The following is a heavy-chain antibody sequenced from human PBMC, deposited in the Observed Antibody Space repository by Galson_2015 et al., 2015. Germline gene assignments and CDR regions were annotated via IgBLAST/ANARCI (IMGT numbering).Heavy chain of an antibody. Sequence: SLRLSCAASGFTFSTYWVHWVRQAPGKGLLWVSRISGDGSSTGYADSVKGRFTISRDNAKKTLSLQMNSLRAEDTAVYYCVRDKYSDFWSGYSGDAFDIWGQGTMVTVSA. V-gene: IGHV3-74*01. CDR1: GFTFSTYW. D-gene: IGHD3-3*01. CDR2: ISGDGSST. J-gene: IGHJ3*02. CDR3: VRDKYSDFWSGYSGDAFDI.